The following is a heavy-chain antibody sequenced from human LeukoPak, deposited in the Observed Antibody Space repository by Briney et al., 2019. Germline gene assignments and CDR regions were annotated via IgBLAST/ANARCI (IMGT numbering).Heavy chain of an antibody. J-gene: IGHJ4*02. D-gene: IGHD3-10*01. CDR3: ARDHGSGSYFSHCDY. CDR1: GFTFSSYG. V-gene: IGHV3-33*01. CDR2: IWYDGSNK. Sequence: PGKSLRLSCAASGFTFSSYGMHWVRQAPDKGLEWVAVIWYDGSNKYYADSVKGRFTISRDNSKNTLYLQMNSLRAEDTAVYYCARDHGSGSYFSHCDYWGQGTLVTVSS.